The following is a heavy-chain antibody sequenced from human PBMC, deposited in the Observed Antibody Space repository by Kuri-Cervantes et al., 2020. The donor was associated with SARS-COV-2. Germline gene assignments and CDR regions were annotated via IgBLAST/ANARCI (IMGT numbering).Heavy chain of an antibody. CDR1: GSSFSGYY. D-gene: IGHD3-22*01. CDR2: ITHTGTT. J-gene: IGHJ4*02. CDR3: ASGGSSGYFNY. Sequence: GSLRLSCVVSGSSFSGYYWSWIRQPPGKGLEWIGEITHTGTTNYNASLKSRVIISLDMSKKQFSLRLSSVTAADTAVYCCASGGSSGYFNYWGQGTLVTVSS. V-gene: IGHV4-34*01.